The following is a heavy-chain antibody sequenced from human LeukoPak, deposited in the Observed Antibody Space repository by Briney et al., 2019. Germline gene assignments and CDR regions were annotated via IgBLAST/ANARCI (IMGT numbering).Heavy chain of an antibody. Sequence: GGSLRLSCAASGFTFSSYAMSWVRQAPGKGLEWVSAISGSGGSTYYTDSVKGRFTISRDNSKNTLYLQMNSLRAEDTAVYYCAKCAGSYYYDSSGYYGDYWGQGTLVTVSS. D-gene: IGHD3-22*01. CDR2: ISGSGGST. V-gene: IGHV3-23*01. J-gene: IGHJ4*02. CDR1: GFTFSSYA. CDR3: AKCAGSYYYDSSGYYGDY.